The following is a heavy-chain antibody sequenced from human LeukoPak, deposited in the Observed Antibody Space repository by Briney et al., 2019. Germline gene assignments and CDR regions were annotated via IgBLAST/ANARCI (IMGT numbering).Heavy chain of an antibody. D-gene: IGHD2-2*01. V-gene: IGHV3-23*01. Sequence: GGSLRLSCAASGFTFSSYAMSWVRQAPGKRLEWVSAISGSGGSTYYADSVKGRFTISRDNSKNTLYLQMNSLRAEDTAVYYCAKAGIVVVPAANREFDYWGQGTLVTVSS. CDR3: AKAGIVVVPAANREFDY. J-gene: IGHJ4*02. CDR1: GFTFSSYA. CDR2: ISGSGGST.